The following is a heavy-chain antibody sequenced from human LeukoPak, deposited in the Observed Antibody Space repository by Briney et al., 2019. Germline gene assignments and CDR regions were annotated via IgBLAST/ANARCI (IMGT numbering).Heavy chain of an antibody. CDR1: GFTFSDYY. CDR3: ARDPGGPVVATTYFDY. J-gene: IGHJ4*02. V-gene: IGHV3-11*01. D-gene: IGHD5-12*01. Sequence: PGGSLRLSCAASGFTFSDYYMSWIRQAPGKGLEWVSYISSSGSTIYYADSVKGRFTTSRDNAKNSLYLQMNSLRAEDTAVYYCARDPGGPVVATTYFDYWGQGTLVTVSS. CDR2: ISSSGSTI.